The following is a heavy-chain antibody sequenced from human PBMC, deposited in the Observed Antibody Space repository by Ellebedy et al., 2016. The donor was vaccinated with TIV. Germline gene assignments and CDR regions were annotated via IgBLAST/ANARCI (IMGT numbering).Heavy chain of an antibody. Sequence: ASVKVSCXASGGTFSTYGISWVRQAPGQGLEWMGGIIPVFGTRNYAQKFQGRVTITADDSTRTAYMEVSSLRSEGTAVYYCARDPTLYFYDRSGFYPWGQGTLVTVSS. CDR2: IIPVFGTR. D-gene: IGHD3-22*01. CDR3: ARDPTLYFYDRSGFYP. J-gene: IGHJ5*02. CDR1: GGTFSTYG. V-gene: IGHV1-69*13.